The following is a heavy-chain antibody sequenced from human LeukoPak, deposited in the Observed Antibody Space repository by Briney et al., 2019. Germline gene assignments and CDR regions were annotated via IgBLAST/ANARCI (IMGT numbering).Heavy chain of an antibody. V-gene: IGHV4-59*12. CDR3: AKDRWVGAASSSDY. D-gene: IGHD2-15*01. CDR1: GGSISSYY. J-gene: IGHJ4*02. Sequence: SETLSLTCTVSGGSISSYYWTWIRQPPGRGLEWIGYIYYSGSTNYNPSLKSRVTISVDTSKNQFSLKLRSVTAADTAVYYCAKDRWVGAASSSDYWGQGTLVTVSS. CDR2: IYYSGST.